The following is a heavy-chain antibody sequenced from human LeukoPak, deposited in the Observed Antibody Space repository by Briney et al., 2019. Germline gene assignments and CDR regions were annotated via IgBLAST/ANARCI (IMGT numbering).Heavy chain of an antibody. D-gene: IGHD3-10*01. CDR1: GFTVSSNY. CDR3: ARDRYGSGRGDY. CDR2: IYSGGST. V-gene: IGHV3-66*01. Sequence: GGSLRLSCAASGFTVSSNYMSWVRQAPGKGLEWVSVIYSGGSTYYADSVKGRFTISRDNSKNMLYLQMNSLSAEDTAVYYCARDRYGSGRGDYWGQGTLVTVSS. J-gene: IGHJ4*02.